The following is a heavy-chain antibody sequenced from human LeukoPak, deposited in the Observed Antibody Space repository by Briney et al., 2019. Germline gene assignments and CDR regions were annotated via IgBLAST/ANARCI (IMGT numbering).Heavy chain of an antibody. D-gene: IGHD2/OR15-2a*01. V-gene: IGHV4-39*07. CDR1: GGSISSSSYY. Sequence: PSETLSLTCTVSGGSISSSSYYWGWIRQPPGTGLEWIGNIHHSGSTYYNPSLKSRVTISVDTSKNQLSLKLSSVTAADTAVYYCARGLIWHFLLDSRRDSFDIWGQGTIITVSS. CDR3: ARGLIWHFLLDSRRDSFDI. J-gene: IGHJ3*02. CDR2: IHHSGST.